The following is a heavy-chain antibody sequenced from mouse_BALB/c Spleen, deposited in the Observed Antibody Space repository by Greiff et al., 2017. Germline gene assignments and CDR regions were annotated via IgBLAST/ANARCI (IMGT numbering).Heavy chain of an antibody. V-gene: IGHV5-12-2*01. CDR1: GFTFSSYT. CDR3: ARGGIEGYYFDY. Sequence: EVHLVESGGGLVQPGGSLKLSCAASGFTFSSYTMSWVRQTPEKRLEWVAYISNGGGSTYYPDTVKGRFTISRDNAKNTLYLQMSSLKSEDTAMYYCARGGIEGYYFDYWGQGTTLTVSS. J-gene: IGHJ2*01. CDR2: ISNGGGST.